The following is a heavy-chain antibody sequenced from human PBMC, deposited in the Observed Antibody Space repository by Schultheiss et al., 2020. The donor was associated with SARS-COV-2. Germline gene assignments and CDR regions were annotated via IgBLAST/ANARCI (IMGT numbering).Heavy chain of an antibody. CDR1: GGSISSYY. CDR2: IYYSGST. J-gene: IGHJ4*02. D-gene: IGHD1-1*01. CDR3: ARVGYPLYYFDY. V-gene: IGHV4-59*01. Sequence: SETLSLTCTVSGGSISSYYWSWIRQPPGKGLEWIGYIYYSGSTNYNPSLKSRVTISVDTSKNQFSLKLSSVTAADTAVYYCARVGYPLYYFDYWGQGTLVTVSS.